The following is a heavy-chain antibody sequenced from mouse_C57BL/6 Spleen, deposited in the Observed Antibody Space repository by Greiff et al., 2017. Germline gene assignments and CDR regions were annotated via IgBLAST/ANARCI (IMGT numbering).Heavy chain of an antibody. CDR3: AMGPYYFDY. D-gene: IGHD4-1*01. CDR1: GYAFSSSW. J-gene: IGHJ2*01. V-gene: IGHV1-82*01. Sequence: VKLMESGPELVKPGPSVKISCKVSGYAFSSSWMNWVKQRPGKGLEWIGRIYPGDGDTNYNGKFKGKDTLTADKSSSTAYMQLSSLTSEDSAVYFCAMGPYYFDYWGQGTTLTVSS. CDR2: IYPGDGDT.